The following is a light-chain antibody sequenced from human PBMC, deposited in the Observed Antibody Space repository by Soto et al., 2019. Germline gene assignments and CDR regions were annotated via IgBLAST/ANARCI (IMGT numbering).Light chain of an antibody. CDR3: QQYTNYPWT. CDR2: DVS. V-gene: IGKV1-5*01. CDR1: QSISSW. Sequence: DIQMTQSPPTLSASVGDRVTITCRASQSISSWLAWYQQRPGKAPNLLIYDVSSLESGVQSRFSGSGSGTEFTLTSSSLQPDDFATYYFQQYTNYPWTFGQGTKVEIK. J-gene: IGKJ1*01.